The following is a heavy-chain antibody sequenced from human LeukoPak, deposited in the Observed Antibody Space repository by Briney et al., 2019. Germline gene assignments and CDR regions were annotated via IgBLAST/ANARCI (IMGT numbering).Heavy chain of an antibody. D-gene: IGHD6-13*01. V-gene: IGHV1-2*02. Sequence: ASVKVSCKASGYTFTGYYMHWVRQAPGQGLEWMGWINPNSGGTNYAQKFQGRVTMTRDTSTSTVYMELSSLRSEDTAVYYCARDRGTIAAADYMDVWGKGTTVTVSS. J-gene: IGHJ6*03. CDR1: GYTFTGYY. CDR2: INPNSGGT. CDR3: ARDRGTIAAADYMDV.